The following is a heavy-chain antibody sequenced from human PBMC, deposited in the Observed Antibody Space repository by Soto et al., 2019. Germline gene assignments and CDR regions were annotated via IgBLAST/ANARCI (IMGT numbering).Heavy chain of an antibody. CDR1: GFAFDDYY. J-gene: IGHJ4*02. CDR2: TRDKPNNYVA. D-gene: IGHD1-26*01. Sequence: EGQLVQSGGGLVQPGGSLRLSCTASGFAFDDYYMDWDRQVPGKGLEWIGRTRDKPNNYVAEYVASVKGRFTISRDASKASMYLHMNTVKTEDTAVYYCARDTGGSYDYWGQGALVIVSS. V-gene: IGHV3-72*01. CDR3: ARDTGGSYDY.